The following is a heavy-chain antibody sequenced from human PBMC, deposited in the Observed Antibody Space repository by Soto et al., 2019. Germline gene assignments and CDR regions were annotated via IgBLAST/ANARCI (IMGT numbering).Heavy chain of an antibody. CDR3: ATSAVGFGATT. CDR1: GFTFSSYG. V-gene: IGHV3-33*01. CDR2: IWYDGSNK. J-gene: IGHJ5*02. Sequence: QVQLVESGGGVVQPGRSLRLSCAASGFTFSSYGMHWVRQAPGKGLEWVAVIWYDGSNKYYADSVKGRFTISRDNSKNTLYLQMNSLRAEDTAVYYCATSAVGFGATTWGQGTLVTVSS. D-gene: IGHD3-10*01.